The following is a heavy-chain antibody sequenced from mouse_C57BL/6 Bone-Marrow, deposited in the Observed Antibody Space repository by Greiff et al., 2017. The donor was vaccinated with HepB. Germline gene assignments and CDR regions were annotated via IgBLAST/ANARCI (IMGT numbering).Heavy chain of an antibody. V-gene: IGHV6-3*01. CDR3: TGLAWFAY. J-gene: IGHJ3*01. CDR2: IRLKSDNYAT. D-gene: IGHD4-1*01. CDR1: GFTFSNYW. Sequence: EVKLVESGGGLVQPGGSMKLSCVASGFTFSNYWMNWVRQSPEKGLEWVAQIRLKSDNYATHYAESVKGRFTISRDDSKSSDYLQMNNLRAEDTGIYYCTGLAWFAYWGQGTLVTVSA.